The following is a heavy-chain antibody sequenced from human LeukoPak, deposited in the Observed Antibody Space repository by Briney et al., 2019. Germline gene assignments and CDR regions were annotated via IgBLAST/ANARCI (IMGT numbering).Heavy chain of an antibody. CDR1: GGSISSYY. D-gene: IGHD6-19*01. CDR2: IYYSGST. Sequence: KPSETLSLTCTVSGGSISSYYWSWVRQPPGKGLEWIGYIYYSGSTNYNPSLKSRVTMSVDTSKNQFSLKLSSVTAADTAVYYCARTQWLVTFDYWGQGTLVTVSS. J-gene: IGHJ4*02. V-gene: IGHV4-59*12. CDR3: ARTQWLVTFDY.